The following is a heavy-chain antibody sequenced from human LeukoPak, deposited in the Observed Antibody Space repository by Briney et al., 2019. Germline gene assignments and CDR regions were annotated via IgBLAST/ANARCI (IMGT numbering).Heavy chain of an antibody. D-gene: IGHD6-19*01. V-gene: IGHV4-39*01. Sequence: SETLSLTCTVSGGSISSSSYYWGWIRQPPGKGLEWIGSIYYSGSTYYNPSLKSRVTISVDTSKNQFSLKVSSVTAADTAVYYCARQDPSFRYSSGGIPAYFDYWGQGTLVTVSP. CDR2: IYYSGST. CDR3: ARQDPSFRYSSGGIPAYFDY. J-gene: IGHJ4*02. CDR1: GGSISSSSYY.